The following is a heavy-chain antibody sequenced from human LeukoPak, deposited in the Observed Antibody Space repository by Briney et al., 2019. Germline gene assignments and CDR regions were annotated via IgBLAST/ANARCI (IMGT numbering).Heavy chain of an antibody. V-gene: IGHV2-5*02. Sequence: SGPTLVKPTQTLTLTCTFSGFSLSTSGVGVGWIRQPPGKALEWLALIYWDDDKRYSPSLKSRLTITKDTSKNQVVLAMTNMDPVDTATYYCAHSGPELLCFGEFLTFDPWGQGTLVTVSS. D-gene: IGHD3-10*01. CDR3: AHSGPELLCFGEFLTFDP. CDR2: IYWDDDK. CDR1: GFSLSTSGVG. J-gene: IGHJ5*02.